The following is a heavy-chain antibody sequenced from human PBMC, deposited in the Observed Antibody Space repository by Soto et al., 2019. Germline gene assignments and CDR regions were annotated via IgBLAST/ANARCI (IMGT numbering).Heavy chain of an antibody. J-gene: IGHJ3*02. CDR1: GGSISSGDYY. CDR2: IYYSGST. Sequence: SETLSLTCTVSGGSISSGDYYWSWIRQPPGKGLEWIGYIYYSGSTYYNPSLKSRVTISVDTSKNQFSLKLSSVTAAHTAVYYCASQRRITMIVVVPPGAFDIWGQGTMVTVSS. CDR3: ASQRRITMIVVVPPGAFDI. V-gene: IGHV4-30-4*01. D-gene: IGHD3-22*01.